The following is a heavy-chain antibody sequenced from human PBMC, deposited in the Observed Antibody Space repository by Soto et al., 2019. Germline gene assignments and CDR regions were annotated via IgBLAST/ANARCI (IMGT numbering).Heavy chain of an antibody. Sequence: SLRLSCSASGSIFGDYDVGWFRQAPGKGLEWVGVMRSKAYGETTEYAASVKGTFTISRDDSISIAYLQMNSLRTEDTAVYYCTRGEDYYGRLLMDVWGQGTTVTVYS. CDR2: MRSKAYGETT. D-gene: IGHD3-10*01. CDR3: TRGEDYYGRLLMDV. J-gene: IGHJ6*02. CDR1: GSIFGDYD. V-gene: IGHV3-49*03.